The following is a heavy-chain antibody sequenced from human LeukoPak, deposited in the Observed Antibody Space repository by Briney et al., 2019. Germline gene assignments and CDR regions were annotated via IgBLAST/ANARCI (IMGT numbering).Heavy chain of an antibody. CDR2: INHSGST. V-gene: IGHV4-34*01. CDR1: GGSFSGYY. J-gene: IGHJ5*02. D-gene: IGHD6-6*01. CDR3: ARALSTTHSSSSGFFWFDP. Sequence: SETLSLTCAVYGGSFSGYYWSWIRQPPGKGLEWIGEINHSGSTNYNPSLKSRVTISVDTSKNQFPLQLNSVTPEDTAVYYCARALSTTHSSSSGFFWFDPWGQGTLVTVSS.